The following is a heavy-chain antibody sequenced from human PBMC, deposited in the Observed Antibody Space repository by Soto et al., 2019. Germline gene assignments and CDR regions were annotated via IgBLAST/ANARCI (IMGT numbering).Heavy chain of an antibody. Sequence: PGESLKISCKGSGYSFTSYWISWVRQMPGKGLEWMGRIDPSDSYTNYSPSFQGHVTISRDNSKNRLYLQMSSLRAEDSAMYYCVKGGYKYAYSAFDVWGQGTMVTVSS. CDR2: IDPSDSYT. D-gene: IGHD3-16*01. V-gene: IGHV5-10-1*01. CDR3: VKGGYKYAYSAFDV. J-gene: IGHJ3*01. CDR1: GYSFTSYW.